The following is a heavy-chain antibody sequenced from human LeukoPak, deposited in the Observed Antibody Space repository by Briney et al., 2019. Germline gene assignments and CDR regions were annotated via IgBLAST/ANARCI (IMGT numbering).Heavy chain of an antibody. V-gene: IGHV3-33*01. J-gene: IGHJ4*02. Sequence: PGRSLRLSCAASGFTFSNYGLHWVRQAPGKGLEWLAVMWFDGSHKYYADFVKGRFTISRDNSKSMLYLQMNSLRAEDTAVYYCARDITGDPPPYYFDYWGQGSLVTVSS. CDR2: MWFDGSHK. CDR1: GFTFSNYG. D-gene: IGHD7-27*01. CDR3: ARDITGDPPPYYFDY.